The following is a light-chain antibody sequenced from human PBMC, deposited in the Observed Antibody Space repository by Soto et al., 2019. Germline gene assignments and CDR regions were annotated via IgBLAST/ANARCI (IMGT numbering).Light chain of an antibody. CDR1: QSVSSD. Sequence: EIVMTQSPATLSVSPGERATLSCRASQSVSSDLAWFQQKPGQAPRLLIYGASIRATGIPARFSGSGSGTEFTLTISSLQSEDFAVYYCQQYNSWPFTFGQGTNLEIK. J-gene: IGKJ2*01. V-gene: IGKV3D-15*01. CDR3: QQYNSWPFT. CDR2: GAS.